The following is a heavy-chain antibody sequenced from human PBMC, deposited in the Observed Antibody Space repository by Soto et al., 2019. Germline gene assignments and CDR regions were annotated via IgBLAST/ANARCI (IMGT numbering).Heavy chain of an antibody. CDR2: ISYDGSNK. D-gene: IGHD5-12*01. V-gene: IGHV3-30-3*01. J-gene: IGHJ4*02. CDR3: ARTHHVDIVATAYFDY. CDR1: GFTFSSYA. Sequence: PGGSLKLSCAASGFTFSSYAMHWVRQAPGKGLEWVAVISYDGSNKYYADSVNGRFTISRDNSKNTLYLQMNSLRAEDTAVYYCARTHHVDIVATAYFDYWGQGTLVTVSS.